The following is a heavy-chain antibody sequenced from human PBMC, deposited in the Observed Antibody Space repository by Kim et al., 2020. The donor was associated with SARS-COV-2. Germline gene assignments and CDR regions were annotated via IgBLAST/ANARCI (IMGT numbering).Heavy chain of an antibody. CDR2: IDPSDSYT. Sequence: GESLKISCKGSGYSFTSYWISWVRQMPGKGLEWMGRIDPSDSYTNYSPSFQGHVTISADKSISTAYLQWSSLKASDTAMYYCARHPLNYYGSGSYYNLFDYWGQGTLVTVSS. D-gene: IGHD3-10*01. J-gene: IGHJ4*02. V-gene: IGHV5-10-1*01. CDR1: GYSFTSYW. CDR3: ARHPLNYYGSGSYYNLFDY.